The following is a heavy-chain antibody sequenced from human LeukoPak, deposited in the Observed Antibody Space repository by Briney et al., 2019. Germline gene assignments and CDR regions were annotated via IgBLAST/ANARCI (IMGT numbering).Heavy chain of an antibody. CDR3: ARGLASGYPPIPFDY. V-gene: IGHV4-34*12. J-gene: IGHJ4*02. CDR2: IIDTGST. Sequence: SEALSLTCVVYGESFSGYYWTWIRQPPGKGLEWIGEIIDTGSTKYNSSLKSRVTISVDTSKNEFSLNLTSVTAADTAIYYCARGLASGYPPIPFDYWGQGTLVTVSS. D-gene: IGHD3-3*01. CDR1: GESFSGYY.